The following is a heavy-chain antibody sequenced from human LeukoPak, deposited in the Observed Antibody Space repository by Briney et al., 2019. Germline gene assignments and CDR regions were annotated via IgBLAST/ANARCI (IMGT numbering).Heavy chain of an antibody. CDR3: AKGAYYDYVWGSYDY. CDR1: GFTFDDYA. CDR2: ISWNSGSI. V-gene: IGHV3-9*03. D-gene: IGHD3-16*01. J-gene: IGHJ4*02. Sequence: PGGSLRLSCAASGFTFDDYAMHWVRQAPGKGLEWVSGISWNSGSIGYADSVKGRFTISRDNAKNSLYLQMNSLRAEDMALYYCAKGAYYDYVWGSYDYWGQGTLVTVSS.